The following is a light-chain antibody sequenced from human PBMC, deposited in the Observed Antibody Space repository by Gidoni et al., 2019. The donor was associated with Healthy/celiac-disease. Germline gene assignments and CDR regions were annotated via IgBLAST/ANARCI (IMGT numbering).Light chain of an antibody. CDR2: GAS. CDR3: QQYNNWPSWT. J-gene: IGKJ1*01. Sequence: EIVMTQSPATLSVSPAERATRACRASQSVSSNLAWYQQKPGQAPRRLIYGASTRATGIPARFSGSGSGTAFTLTISSLQSEDFAVYYCQQYNNWPSWTFGQGTKVEIK. CDR1: QSVSSN. V-gene: IGKV3-15*01.